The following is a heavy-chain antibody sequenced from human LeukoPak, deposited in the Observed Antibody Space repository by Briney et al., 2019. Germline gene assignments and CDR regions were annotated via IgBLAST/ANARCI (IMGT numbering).Heavy chain of an antibody. CDR1: GGSISSYY. CDR2: IYYSGST. CDR3: VLGRGSPHPTYYFDY. V-gene: IGHV4-59*01. D-gene: IGHD3-16*01. Sequence: SETLSLTCTVSGGSISSYYWSWIRQPPGKGLEWIGYIYYSGSTNYNPSLKSRVTISVDTSKNQFSLKLSSVTAADTAVYYCVLGRGSPHPTYYFDYWGQGTLVTVSS. J-gene: IGHJ4*02.